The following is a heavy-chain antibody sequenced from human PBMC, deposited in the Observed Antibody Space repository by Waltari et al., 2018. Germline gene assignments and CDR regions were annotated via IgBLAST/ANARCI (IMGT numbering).Heavy chain of an antibody. CDR1: GYPFSYYD. D-gene: IGHD3-3*01. CDR3: ARVHYDFWSGYYI. Sequence: QMQLVQSGAEVKKPGASVKVSCKASGYPFSYYDINWVRQATGHGLEWMGWINPKSGNTVSAQNFQDRVTITRDPSTSTVYMELSSLRSDDAAVYYCARVHYDFWSGYYIWGQGTLVTVPS. CDR2: INPKSGNT. J-gene: IGHJ4*02. V-gene: IGHV1-8*02.